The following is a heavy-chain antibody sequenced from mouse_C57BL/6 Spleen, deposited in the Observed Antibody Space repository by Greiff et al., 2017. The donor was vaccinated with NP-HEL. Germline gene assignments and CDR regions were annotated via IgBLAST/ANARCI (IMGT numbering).Heavy chain of an antibody. CDR1: GFTFSSYG. Sequence: DVQLQESGGDLVKPGGSLKLSCAASGFTFSSYGMSWVRQTPDKRLEWVATISSGGSYTYYPDSVKGRFTISRDTAKNTLYLQMSSLKSEDTAMYYCARRDGSSFDYWGQGTTLTVSS. CDR2: ISSGGSYT. D-gene: IGHD1-1*01. V-gene: IGHV5-6*01. J-gene: IGHJ2*01. CDR3: ARRDGSSFDY.